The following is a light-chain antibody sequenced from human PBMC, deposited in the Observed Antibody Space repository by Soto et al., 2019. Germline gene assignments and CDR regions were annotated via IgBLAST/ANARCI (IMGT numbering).Light chain of an antibody. V-gene: IGKV3-20*01. Sequence: EIVLTQSPGTLSLSPGERATLSCRATQSVTSSYFAWYQQKPGQAPRLLIYGVSSRATDIPDRFSGSGSGTDFTLTISRLEPEDFVVYYCQHYSSLPHTFGQGTKLEVK. CDR3: QHYSSLPHT. J-gene: IGKJ2*01. CDR2: GVS. CDR1: QSVTSSY.